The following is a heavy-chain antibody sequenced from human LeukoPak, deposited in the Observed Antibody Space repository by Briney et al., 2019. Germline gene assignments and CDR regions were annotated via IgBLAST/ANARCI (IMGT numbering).Heavy chain of an antibody. CDR1: GGTFSSYA. CDR3: ARVDYYDSSGHRGDSWFDP. Sequence: ASVKVSCKASGGTFSSYAISWVRQAPGQGLEWMGGIIPIFGTANYAQKFQGRVTITADESTSTAYMELSSLRSEDTAVYYCARVDYYDSSGHRGDSWFDPWGQGTLVTVSS. CDR2: IIPIFGTA. J-gene: IGHJ5*02. V-gene: IGHV1-69*13. D-gene: IGHD3-22*01.